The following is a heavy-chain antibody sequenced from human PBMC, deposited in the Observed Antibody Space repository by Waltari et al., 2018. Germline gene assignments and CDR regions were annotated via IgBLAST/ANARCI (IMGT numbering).Heavy chain of an antibody. CDR3: ARMGAGRAPDY. CDR2: IKPDGSGK. Sequence: EVQLVESGGGLVQPGGPLRLSCAASGSSFCRYWMTWFRQAPGTGLEWVATIKPDGSGKFYVDSVKGRFSISRDNAKNSLYLQMNSLRAEDTAIFYCARMGAGRAPDYWGQGTLVTVSS. V-gene: IGHV3-7*03. D-gene: IGHD3-16*01. J-gene: IGHJ4*02. CDR1: GSSFCRYW.